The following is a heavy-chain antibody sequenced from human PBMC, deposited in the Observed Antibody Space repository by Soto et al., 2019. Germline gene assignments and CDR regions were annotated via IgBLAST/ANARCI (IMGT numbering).Heavy chain of an antibody. J-gene: IGHJ4*02. V-gene: IGHV3-49*03. Sequence: SLRLSCTASGFTFGDYTLSWFRQAPGKGLEWVGFIRSKAYGGTTQYAASVKGRFSISRDDSKSIAYLQMNSLKTEDAAVYFCSRDPYYSDSRPNRDRCDYWGQGTLFTVSS. D-gene: IGHD3-22*01. CDR1: GFTFGDYT. CDR2: IRSKAYGGTT. CDR3: SRDPYYSDSRPNRDRCDY.